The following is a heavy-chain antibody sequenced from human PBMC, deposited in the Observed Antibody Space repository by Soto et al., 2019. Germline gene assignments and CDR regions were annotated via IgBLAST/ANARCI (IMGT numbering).Heavy chain of an antibody. J-gene: IGHJ6*02. Sequence: QVQLVESGGGLAKPGGSLRLSCAASGFTFSDYYMSWIRQAPGKGLVRVSYVSSSSSYTNYADSVKGRFTISRDNAKNSLYLQMNSLRAEDTAVYDCARGHRADYGMDVWGQGTTVTVS. V-gene: IGHV3-11*06. CDR3: ARGHRADYGMDV. CDR2: VSSSSSYT. CDR1: GFTFSDYY.